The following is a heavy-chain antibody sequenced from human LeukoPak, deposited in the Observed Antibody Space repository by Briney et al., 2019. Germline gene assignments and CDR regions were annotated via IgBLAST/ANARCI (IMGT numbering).Heavy chain of an antibody. Sequence: PGGSLRLSCTASGFNFDNYGMHWVRQPPGKGLEWVSGLNWYSGSIGYADSVKGRFTISRDNAKNSLYLQMNNLRSEDTALYYCARDICGGDCSIDFWGQGTQVTVSS. D-gene: IGHD2-21*02. J-gene: IGHJ4*02. CDR3: ARDICGGDCSIDF. CDR1: GFNFDNYG. V-gene: IGHV3-9*01. CDR2: LNWYSGSI.